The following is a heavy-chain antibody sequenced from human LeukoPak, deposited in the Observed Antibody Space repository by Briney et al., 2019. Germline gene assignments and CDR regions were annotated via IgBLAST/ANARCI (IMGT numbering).Heavy chain of an antibody. CDR3: AKPYIYGDYAYFDY. Sequence: GGSLRLSCAASGFTFSSYAMHWVRQAPGKGLEWVAVISYDGSNKYYADSVKGRFTISRDNSKNTLYLQMNSLRAEDTAVYYCAKPYIYGDYAYFDYWGQGTLVTVSS. D-gene: IGHD4-17*01. V-gene: IGHV3-30*04. J-gene: IGHJ4*02. CDR2: ISYDGSNK. CDR1: GFTFSSYA.